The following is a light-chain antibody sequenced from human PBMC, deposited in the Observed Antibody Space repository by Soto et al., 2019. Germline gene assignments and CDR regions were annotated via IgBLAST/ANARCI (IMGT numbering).Light chain of an antibody. Sequence: EIVLTQSPGTLSLSPGERATLSCRASQTVSRMYLSWFQQKPGQAPRLLIYGTSTRATGIPVRFSGSGSGTDFTLTISSLQPEDFALYFCHDDFNWPSTFGQGTKVDIK. CDR2: GTS. J-gene: IGKJ1*01. CDR1: QTVSRMY. V-gene: IGKV3D-7*01. CDR3: HDDFNWPST.